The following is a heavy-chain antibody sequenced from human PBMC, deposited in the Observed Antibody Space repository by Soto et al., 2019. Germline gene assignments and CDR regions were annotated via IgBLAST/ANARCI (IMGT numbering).Heavy chain of an antibody. CDR1: GGYISSSSYY. Sequence: SETLSLTCTVSGGYISSSSYYWGWIRQPPGKGLEWIGSIYYSGSTYYNPSLKSRVTISVDTSKNQFSLKLSSVTAADTAVYYCARQKERHYDFWSGYLDNFDYWGQGTLVTSPQ. J-gene: IGHJ4*02. V-gene: IGHV4-39*01. CDR3: ARQKERHYDFWSGYLDNFDY. CDR2: IYYSGST. D-gene: IGHD3-3*01.